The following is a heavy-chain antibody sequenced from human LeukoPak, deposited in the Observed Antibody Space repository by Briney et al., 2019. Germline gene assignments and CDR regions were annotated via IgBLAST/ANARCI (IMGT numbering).Heavy chain of an antibody. CDR1: GGSISSYY. V-gene: IGHV4-59*01. Sequence: SETLSLTCTVSGGSISSYYWSWIRQPPGKGLEWTGYIYYSGSTNYNPSLKSRVTISVDTSKNQFSLKLSSVTAADTAVYYCARDSPFDPWGQGTLVTVSS. CDR3: ARDSPFDP. CDR2: IYYSGST. J-gene: IGHJ5*02.